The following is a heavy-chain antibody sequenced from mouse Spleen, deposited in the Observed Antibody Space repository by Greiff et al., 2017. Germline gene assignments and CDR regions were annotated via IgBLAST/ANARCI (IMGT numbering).Heavy chain of an antibody. CDR3: TSDYDYDAYYCDY. CDR2: IYPGNSDT. V-gene: IGHV1-5*01. Sequence: EVQLQESGTVLARPGASVKMSCKTSGYTFTSYWMHWVKQRPGQGLEWIGAIYPGNSDTSYNQKFKGKAKLTAVTSASTAYMELSSLTNEDSAVYYCTSDYDYDAYYCDYWGQGTTLTVSS. D-gene: IGHD2-4*01. J-gene: IGHJ2*01. CDR1: GYTFTSYW.